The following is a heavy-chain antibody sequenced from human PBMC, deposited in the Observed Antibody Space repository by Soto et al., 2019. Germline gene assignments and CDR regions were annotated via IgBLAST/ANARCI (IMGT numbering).Heavy chain of an antibody. Sequence: SSATLSLTCAVYGGSFRGYYWSWIRQPPGKGLEWIGEINHSGSTNYNPSLKSRVTISVDTSKNQFSLKLSSVTAADTAVYYCARGTRGYSSGWYDYWGQGTLVTVSS. CDR2: INHSGST. V-gene: IGHV4-34*01. D-gene: IGHD6-19*01. CDR3: ARGTRGYSSGWYDY. J-gene: IGHJ4*02. CDR1: GGSFRGYY.